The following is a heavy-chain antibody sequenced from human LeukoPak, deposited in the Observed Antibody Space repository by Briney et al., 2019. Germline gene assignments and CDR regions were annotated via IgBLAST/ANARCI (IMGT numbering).Heavy chain of an antibody. D-gene: IGHD3-3*01. CDR2: ISYDGSNK. Sequence: GGSLRLSCAASGFTFSSYAMHWVRQAPGKGLEWVAVISYDGSNKYYADSVKGRFTISRDNSKNTLYLRMNSLRAEDTAVYYCAKGGFPHYDFWSGYHKGAFDIWGQGTMVTVSS. CDR3: AKGGFPHYDFWSGYHKGAFDI. CDR1: GFTFSSYA. J-gene: IGHJ3*02. V-gene: IGHV3-30-3*01.